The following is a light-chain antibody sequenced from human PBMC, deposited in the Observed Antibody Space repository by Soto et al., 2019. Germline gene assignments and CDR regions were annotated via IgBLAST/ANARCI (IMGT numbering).Light chain of an antibody. Sequence: QMTQSPSSLSASVEDRVIITCRASQSISNHLNWYQQKPGKAPKLLIFAASSLQSGVPSRFSGSRSGPDFTLTISSLQPEDFATYYCQQSYSSPPTFGQRTKVDI. J-gene: IGKJ1*01. V-gene: IGKV1-39*01. CDR3: QQSYSSPPT. CDR1: QSISNH. CDR2: AAS.